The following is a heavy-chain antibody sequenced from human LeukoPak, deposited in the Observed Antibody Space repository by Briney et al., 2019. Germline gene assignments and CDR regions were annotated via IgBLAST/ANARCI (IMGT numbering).Heavy chain of an antibody. CDR3: AIFDFLFGEIDNWFDP. CDR2: IYPGDSDT. J-gene: IGHJ5*02. CDR1: GYNFTIYW. V-gene: IGHV5-51*01. D-gene: IGHD3-16*01. Sequence: GESLKISCKGSGYNFTIYWIGWVRQMPGKGLEWMGIIYPGDSDTRYSPSFQGQVTISADKSISTAYLQWSSLKASDTTMYYCAIFDFLFGEIDNWFDPWGQGTLVTVSS.